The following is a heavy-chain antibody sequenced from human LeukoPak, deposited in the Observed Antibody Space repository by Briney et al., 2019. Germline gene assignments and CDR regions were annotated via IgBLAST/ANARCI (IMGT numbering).Heavy chain of an antibody. V-gene: IGHV3-74*01. D-gene: IGHD6-19*01. CDR3: AKDNRRHYTSGPNPDSLH. CDR2: ISTDGYTT. Sequence: GGSLRLSCAASGLAFSAYKMHWVRQAPRKGLVWVSRISTDGYTTDYADFVQGRFTASRDNTKNTWSLEMNSLRVEDTAFYYCAKDNRRHYTSGPNPDSLHWGQGALVTVSS. J-gene: IGHJ4*02. CDR1: GLAFSAYK.